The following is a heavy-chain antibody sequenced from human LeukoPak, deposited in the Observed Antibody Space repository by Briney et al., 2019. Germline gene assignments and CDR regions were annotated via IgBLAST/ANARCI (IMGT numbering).Heavy chain of an antibody. CDR1: GYTFTSYG. D-gene: IGHD1-7*01. V-gene: IGHV1-18*01. Sequence: ASVKVSCKASGYTFTSYGISWVRQAPGQGLEWMGWISAYNGNTNYAQKLQGRVTMTTDTSTSTAYMELRSLRSDDTAVYYCARRGYNWNYRDYYYYMDVWGKGTTVTVSS. CDR2: ISAYNGNT. CDR3: ARRGYNWNYRDYYYYMDV. J-gene: IGHJ6*03.